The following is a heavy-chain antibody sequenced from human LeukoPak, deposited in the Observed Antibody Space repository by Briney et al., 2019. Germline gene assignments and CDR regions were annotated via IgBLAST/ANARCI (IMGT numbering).Heavy chain of an antibody. D-gene: IGHD4-11*01. Sequence: SETLSLTCTVSGGSIGSYYWSWIRQPPGKGLEWIGYIYYSGSTNYNPSLKSRVTMSVDTSKNQFSLKLSSVTAADTAVYYCARDGVTTDAFDIWGQGTMVTVSS. V-gene: IGHV4-59*12. J-gene: IGHJ3*02. CDR1: GGSIGSYY. CDR3: ARDGVTTDAFDI. CDR2: IYYSGST.